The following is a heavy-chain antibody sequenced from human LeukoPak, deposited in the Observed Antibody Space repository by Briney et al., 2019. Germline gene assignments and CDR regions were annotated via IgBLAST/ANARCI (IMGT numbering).Heavy chain of an antibody. CDR3: ARGRSGLAAAGTYDY. CDR1: GYTFTSSD. CDR2: INPNSGRT. D-gene: IGHD6-25*01. V-gene: IGHV1-8*01. Sequence: GASVKVSCKASGYTFTSSDINWVRQAAGQGLEWMGWINPNSGRTRYAQKFQGRVTMTENTSISTAYMELSSLRFDDTAVYYCARGRSGLAAAGTYDYWGQGTLITVSS. J-gene: IGHJ4*02.